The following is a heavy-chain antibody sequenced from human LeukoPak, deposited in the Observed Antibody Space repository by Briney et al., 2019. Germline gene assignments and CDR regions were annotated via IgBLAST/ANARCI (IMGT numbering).Heavy chain of an antibody. CDR1: GGSISSGGYS. Sequence: SQTLSLTCAVSGGSISSGGYSWSWIRQPPGKGPEWIGYIYHSGSTYYNPSLKSRVTISVDRSKNQFSLKLSSVTAADTAVYYCARGRYYYDSSGYRPWGQGTLVTVSS. D-gene: IGHD3-22*01. J-gene: IGHJ5*02. CDR2: IYHSGST. V-gene: IGHV4-30-2*01. CDR3: ARGRYYYDSSGYRP.